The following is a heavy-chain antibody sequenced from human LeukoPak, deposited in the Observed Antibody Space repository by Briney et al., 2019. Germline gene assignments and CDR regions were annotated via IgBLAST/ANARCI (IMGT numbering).Heavy chain of an antibody. D-gene: IGHD4-11*01. Sequence: SQTLSLTFAISVDSVSNNSAAWNWLRQSPSRGLEWLGRTYYRSKWYNDYAVSVKCRITINPDTSKNQFSLQLNSVTPEDTAVYYCARGLATVTSRGAFDIWGQGTMVTVSS. CDR3: ARGLATVTSRGAFDI. CDR2: TYYRSKWYN. V-gene: IGHV6-1*01. J-gene: IGHJ3*02. CDR1: VDSVSNNSAA.